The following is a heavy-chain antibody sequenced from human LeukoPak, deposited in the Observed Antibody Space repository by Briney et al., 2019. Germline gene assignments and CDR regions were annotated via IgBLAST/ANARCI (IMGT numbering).Heavy chain of an antibody. D-gene: IGHD3-16*01. CDR1: GFAFNNYA. J-gene: IGHJ6*02. CDR2: ISKSGDHT. V-gene: IGHV3-23*01. Sequence: GGSLRLSCAVSGFAFNNYAMSWVRQAPGKGLEWVSAISKSGDHTYYAASAKGRFTIYRDNSKNTQHLQMNSLRAEDTAVYYCATSWGPDTSAFRWGRDGMDVWGQGTTVIVS. CDR3: ATSWGPDTSAFRWGRDGMDV.